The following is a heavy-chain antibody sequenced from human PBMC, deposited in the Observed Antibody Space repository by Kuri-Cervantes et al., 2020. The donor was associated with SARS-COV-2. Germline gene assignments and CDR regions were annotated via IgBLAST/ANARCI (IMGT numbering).Heavy chain of an antibody. D-gene: IGHD2-2*01. J-gene: IGHJ3*02. CDR1: GFVLDFYE. Sequence: GESLKISCLTSGFVLDFYEMNWVRQAPGKGLEWLAYISPTASTIYYADSVTGRFTISRDNAQNAVYLHMKSLRADDTAVYYCARVQAMDMWGQGTMVTVSS. CDR2: ISPTASTI. CDR3: ARVQAMDM. V-gene: IGHV3-48*03.